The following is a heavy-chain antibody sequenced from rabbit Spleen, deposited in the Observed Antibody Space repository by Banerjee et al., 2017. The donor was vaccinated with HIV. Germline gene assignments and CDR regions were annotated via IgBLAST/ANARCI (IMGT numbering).Heavy chain of an antibody. CDR1: GIDFSSSWY. CDR2: IGTSGGST. J-gene: IGHJ4*01. Sequence: QSLEESGGDLVKPGASLTLTCTASGIDFSSSWYMGWVRQAPGKGLEWIANIGTSGGSTWYASWAKGRFTISKTSSTTVTLQVTSLTAADTATYFCARDLSTGGGWGFDLWGPGTLVTVS. D-gene: IGHD4-1*01. CDR3: ARDLSTGGGWGFDL. V-gene: IGHV1S40*01.